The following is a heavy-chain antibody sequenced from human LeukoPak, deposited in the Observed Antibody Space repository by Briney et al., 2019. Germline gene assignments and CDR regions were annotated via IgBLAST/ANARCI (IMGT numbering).Heavy chain of an antibody. Sequence: GGSLRLSCAASGFTFSSYAMSWVRQAPGKGLEWVSAISGSGGSTYYADSVKGRFTISRDNSKNTLYLQMNSLRAEDTAVYCCAKGLAVAVSYFDYWGQGTPVTVSS. CDR2: ISGSGGST. D-gene: IGHD6-19*01. CDR3: AKGLAVAVSYFDY. V-gene: IGHV3-23*01. CDR1: GFTFSSYA. J-gene: IGHJ4*02.